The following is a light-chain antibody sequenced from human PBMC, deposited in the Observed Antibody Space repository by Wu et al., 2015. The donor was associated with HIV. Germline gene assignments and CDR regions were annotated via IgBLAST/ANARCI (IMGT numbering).Light chain of an antibody. CDR3: QQSYSSTPT. V-gene: IGKV1-39*01. Sequence: DIQMTQSPSSLSASVGDRVTITCRASQSISNSLNWYQQQPGKAPKFLIYGAYSLQGGVPSRFSGSGSGTDFTLTISSLQPEDFATYYCQQSYSSTPTFGQGTRVEIK. J-gene: IGKJ1*01. CDR1: QSISNS. CDR2: GAY.